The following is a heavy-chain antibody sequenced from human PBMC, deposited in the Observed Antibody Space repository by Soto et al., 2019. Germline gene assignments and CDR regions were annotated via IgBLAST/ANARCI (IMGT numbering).Heavy chain of an antibody. D-gene: IGHD3-10*01. CDR3: ATRGRSLGYYYGMDV. Sequence: QVQLVQSGAEVKKPGASVKVSCKASGYTFTSYPMHWVRQAPGQRLEWMGWINAGNGNTKYSQKFQGRVNITRDTSASTAYMELSSLRSEDTAGYYCATRGRSLGYYYGMDVWGQGTTVTVSS. J-gene: IGHJ6*02. V-gene: IGHV1-3*01. CDR1: GYTFTSYP. CDR2: INAGNGNT.